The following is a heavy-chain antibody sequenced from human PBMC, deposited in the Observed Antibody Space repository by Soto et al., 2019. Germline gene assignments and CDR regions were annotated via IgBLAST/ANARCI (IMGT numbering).Heavy chain of an antibody. D-gene: IGHD4-4*01. CDR1: GYTLTELS. CDR3: ARSPALHIDY. J-gene: IGHJ4*02. CDR2: INAGNGNT. V-gene: IGHV1-3*01. Sequence: GASVKVSCKVSGYTLTELSRHWVRQAPGKGLEWMGWINAGNGNTKYSQKFQGRVTITRDTSASTAYMELSSLRSEDTAVYYCARSPALHIDYWGQGTLVTVSS.